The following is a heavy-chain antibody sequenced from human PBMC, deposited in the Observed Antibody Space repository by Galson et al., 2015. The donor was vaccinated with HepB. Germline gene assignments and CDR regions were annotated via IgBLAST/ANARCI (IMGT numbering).Heavy chain of an antibody. Sequence: SLRLSCAASGLTFSSYWMSWVRQAPGKGLEWVANIKQDGSEKNYVDSVKGRFTISRDNAKNSLYLQMNSLTAEDTAVYYCARDGSFGYYYYYYGMGVWGQGTTVTVSS. CDR1: GLTFSSYW. D-gene: IGHD3-10*01. CDR3: ARDGSFGYYYYYYGMGV. CDR2: IKQDGSEK. V-gene: IGHV3-7*01. J-gene: IGHJ6*02.